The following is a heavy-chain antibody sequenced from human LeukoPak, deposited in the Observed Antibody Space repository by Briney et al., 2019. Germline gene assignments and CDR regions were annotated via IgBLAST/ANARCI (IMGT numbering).Heavy chain of an antibody. CDR3: ARDVDSGWYYGY. V-gene: IGHV1-2*02. CDR1: GHTFTGNY. CDR2: INPNSGGT. Sequence: GASVKVSCKASGHTFTGNYIHWVRQVPGQGLEWMGWINPNSGGTNYAQKFQDRVTMTRDTSISTAYMELSRLTSDDTAVYYCARDVDSGWYYGYWGQGTLVTVSS. J-gene: IGHJ4*02. D-gene: IGHD6-19*01.